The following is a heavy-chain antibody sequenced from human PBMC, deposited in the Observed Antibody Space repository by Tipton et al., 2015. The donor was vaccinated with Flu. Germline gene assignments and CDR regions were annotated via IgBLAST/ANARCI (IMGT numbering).Heavy chain of an antibody. CDR2: ITHSGST. Sequence: TLSLTCAVYGGSFSGYYWSWIRQPPGKGLEWVGEITHSGSTNYNPSLKSRVTISVDTSKNQFSLKLTSVTAADTAVYYCAKHCSGGSCSHAFDIWGQGTMVTVSS. D-gene: IGHD2-15*01. J-gene: IGHJ3*02. CDR3: AKHCSGGSCSHAFDI. V-gene: IGHV4-34*01. CDR1: GGSFSGYY.